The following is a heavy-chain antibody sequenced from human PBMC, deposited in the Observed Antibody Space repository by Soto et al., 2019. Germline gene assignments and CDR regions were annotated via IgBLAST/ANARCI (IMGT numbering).Heavy chain of an antibody. CDR3: ARVFGIGGIDV. CDR1: GGSISSGGYY. Sequence: QVQLQESGPGLVKPSQTLSLTCTVSGGSISSGGYYWSWIRQHPGKGLEWIGYIYYSGSTYYNPSLKNRVIISVDKSTNHCSLKLSSVTAPDTAVYYGARVFGIGGIDVWGQGTTVTVSS. J-gene: IGHJ6*02. CDR2: IYYSGST. V-gene: IGHV4-31*03. D-gene: IGHD3-3*01.